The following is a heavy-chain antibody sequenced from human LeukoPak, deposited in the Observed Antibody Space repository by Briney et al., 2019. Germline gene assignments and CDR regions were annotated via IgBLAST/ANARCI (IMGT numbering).Heavy chain of an antibody. V-gene: IGHV4-38-2*01. CDR1: GYSLSSVYY. CDR3: ARQGSYWKYYFDY. CDR2: IYHSGST. D-gene: IGHD1-26*01. J-gene: IGHJ4*02. Sequence: SETLSLTCAVSGYSLSSVYYWGWIRQPPGKGLEWIGSIYHSGSTYYNPSLKSRVTISVDTSKNQFSLKLSSVTAADTAVYYCARQGSYWKYYFDYWGQGTLVTVSS.